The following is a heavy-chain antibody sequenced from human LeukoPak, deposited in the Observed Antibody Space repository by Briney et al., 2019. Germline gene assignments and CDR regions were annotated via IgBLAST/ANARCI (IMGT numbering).Heavy chain of an antibody. CDR1: GFTFSSYG. V-gene: IGHV3-30*18. D-gene: IGHD6-19*01. Sequence: PGGSLRLSCAAPGFTFSSYGMHWVRQAPGKGLEWVAVISYDGSNKYYADSVKGRFTISRDNSKNTLYLQMNSLRAEDTAVYYCAKDGRSGWYGAYYYYGMDVWGQGTLVTVSS. CDR2: ISYDGSNK. J-gene: IGHJ6*02. CDR3: AKDGRSGWYGAYYYYGMDV.